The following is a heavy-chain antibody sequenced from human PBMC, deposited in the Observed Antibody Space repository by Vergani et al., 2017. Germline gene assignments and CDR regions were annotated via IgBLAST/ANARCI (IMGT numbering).Heavy chain of an antibody. CDR3: AGDKYYCMWAGYRGGDGMDV. CDR1: GYTFASYA. V-gene: IGHV7-4-1*01. J-gene: IGHJ6*02. Sequence: QVQLVQSGSELKKPGASLKVSCKASGYTFASYAMNWVRQAPGQGLEWMGWINTNTGNPTYAQGFTGRFVFSLATSVSTAYLQIRSLKAEDTAVYYCAGDKYYCMWAGYRGGDGMDVWGQGITVTVSS. CDR2: INTNTGNP. D-gene: IGHD3-9*01.